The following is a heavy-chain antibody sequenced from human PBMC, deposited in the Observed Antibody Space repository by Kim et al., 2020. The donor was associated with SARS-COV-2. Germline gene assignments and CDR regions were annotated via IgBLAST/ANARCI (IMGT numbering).Heavy chain of an antibody. V-gene: IGHV3-23*01. D-gene: IGHD5-18*01. J-gene: IGHJ5*02. CDR3: ANSLSYGRNWFDP. Sequence: YADSVKGRFTISRDNSKNTLYLQMNSLRAEDTAVYYCANSLSYGRNWFDPWGQGTLVTVSS.